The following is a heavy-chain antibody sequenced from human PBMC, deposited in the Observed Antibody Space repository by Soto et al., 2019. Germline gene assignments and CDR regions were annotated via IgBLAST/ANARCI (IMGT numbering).Heavy chain of an antibody. CDR2: IKSKSDGGTT. V-gene: IGHV3-15*01. D-gene: IGHD4-4*01. J-gene: IGHJ6*02. CDR3: ATDMTTISDLYYGMDV. Sequence: GGSLRLSCAASGFTFSKAWMSWVRQAPGKGLEWVGRIKSKSDGGTTDYAAPVKGRFTISRDDSKNTLYLQMNSLKIEDTDVYYCATDMTTISDLYYGMDVWGQGTAVTVSS. CDR1: GFTFSKAW.